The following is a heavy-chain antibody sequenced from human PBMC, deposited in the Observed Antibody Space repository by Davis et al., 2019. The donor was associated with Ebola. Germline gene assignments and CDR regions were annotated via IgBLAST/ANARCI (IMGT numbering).Heavy chain of an antibody. CDR2: IIPIFDTP. D-gene: IGHD3-9*01. V-gene: IGHV1-69*13. Sequence: SVKASCKTSGGSFSSHPISWVRQAPRQGLEWMGGIIPIFDTPHYAQKFQGRITITADASTSTAYMELSSLRSEDTATYFCARDFDGGNYYFDYWGPGTPVTV. J-gene: IGHJ4*02. CDR1: GGSFSSHP. CDR3: ARDFDGGNYYFDY.